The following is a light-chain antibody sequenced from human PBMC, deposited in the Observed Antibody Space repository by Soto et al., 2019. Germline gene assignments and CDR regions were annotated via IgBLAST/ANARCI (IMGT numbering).Light chain of an antibody. CDR1: QSVDIS. CDR3: QEYNNWHPIT. Sequence: EIMLTQSPATLSVSPGERVILSCRASQSVDISLAWYQQKPGQAPRLLIYGASTRATDMPGTFSGSGSGTEFTLTITSLQSEDFAVYYCQEYNNWHPITFGGGTKVDIK. V-gene: IGKV3-15*01. J-gene: IGKJ4*01. CDR2: GAS.